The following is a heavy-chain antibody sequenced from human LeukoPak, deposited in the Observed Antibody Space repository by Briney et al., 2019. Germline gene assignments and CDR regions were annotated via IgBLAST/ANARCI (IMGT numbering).Heavy chain of an antibody. V-gene: IGHV1-46*01. J-gene: IGHJ4*02. D-gene: IGHD3-9*01. Sequence: ASVKVSCKASGYTFTSYYMHWVRQAPGQGLEWMGIINPSGGSTSYAQKFQGRVTMTRDTSTSTVYMELSSLRSEGTAVYYCARVVYDILTGSLFDYWGQGTLVTVSS. CDR3: ARVVYDILTGSLFDY. CDR1: GYTFTSYY. CDR2: INPSGGST.